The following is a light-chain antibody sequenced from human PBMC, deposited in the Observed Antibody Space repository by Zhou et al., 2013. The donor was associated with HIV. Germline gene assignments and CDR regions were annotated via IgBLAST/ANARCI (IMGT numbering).Light chain of an antibody. J-gene: IGKJ2*01. CDR1: QSLLHSNGYNY. V-gene: IGKV2-28*01. CDR2: LGS. CDR3: MQALQSPYT. Sequence: DIVMTQSPLSLPVTPGEPASISCRSSQSLLHSNGYNYLNWYLQKPGQSPQLLIYLGSNRASGVPDRFTGSVSGTDFTLWISRVEAEDVGVYYCMQALQSPYTFGQGTKLEIK.